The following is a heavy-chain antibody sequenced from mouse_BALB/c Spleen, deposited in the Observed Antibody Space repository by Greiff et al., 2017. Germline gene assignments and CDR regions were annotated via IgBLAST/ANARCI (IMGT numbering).Heavy chain of an antibody. CDR2: IDPANGNT. CDR3: AHYDGYYGYAMDY. J-gene: IGHJ4*01. V-gene: IGHV14-3*02. CDR1: GFNIKDTY. D-gene: IGHD2-3*01. Sequence: SGAELVKPGASVKLSCTASGFNIKDTYMHWVKQRPEQGLEWIGRIDPANGNTKYDPKFQGKATITADTSSNTAYLQLSSLTSEDTAVYYCAHYDGYYGYAMDYWGQGTSVTVSS.